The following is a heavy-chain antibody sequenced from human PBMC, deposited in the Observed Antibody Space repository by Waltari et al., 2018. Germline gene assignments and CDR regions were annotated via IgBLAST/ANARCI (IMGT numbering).Heavy chain of an antibody. J-gene: IGHJ5*02. V-gene: IGHV4-39*01. CDR3: ARHWKKSGYRFDP. Sequence: IRQSPGKGLEWIGNYYYSGSTDYGGSTYDNPTLKSRVSISVNTSKNQFSLKLSSVTAADTAVYYCARHWKKSGYRFDPWGQRALVTVSS. CDR2: YYYSGSTDYGGST. D-gene: IGHD5-12*01.